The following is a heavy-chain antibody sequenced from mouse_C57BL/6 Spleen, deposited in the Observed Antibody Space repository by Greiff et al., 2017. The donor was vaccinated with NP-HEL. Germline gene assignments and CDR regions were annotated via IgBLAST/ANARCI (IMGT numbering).Heavy chain of an antibody. CDR3: ARAGITTVFDY. D-gene: IGHD1-1*01. Sequence: QVQLTESGAELARPGASVKLSCKASGYTFTSYGISWVKQRTGQGLEWIGEIYPRSGNTYYNEKFKGKATLTADKSSSTAYMELRSLTSEDSAVYFCARAGITTVFDYWGQGTTLTVSS. CDR2: IYPRSGNT. CDR1: GYTFTSYG. V-gene: IGHV1-81*01. J-gene: IGHJ2*01.